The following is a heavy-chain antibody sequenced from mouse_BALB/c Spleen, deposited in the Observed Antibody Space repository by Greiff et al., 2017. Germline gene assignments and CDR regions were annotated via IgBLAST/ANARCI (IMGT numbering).Heavy chain of an antibody. Sequence: EVQLQQSGPELVKPGASVKIPCKASGYTFTDYNMDWVKQSHGKSLEWIGDINPNNGGTIYNQKFKGKATLTVDKSSSTAYMELRSLTSEDTAVYYCARLEDRAYWGQGTLVTVSA. CDR2: INPNNGGT. D-gene: IGHD3-3*01. CDR1: GYTFTDYN. V-gene: IGHV1-18*01. CDR3: ARLEDRAY. J-gene: IGHJ3*01.